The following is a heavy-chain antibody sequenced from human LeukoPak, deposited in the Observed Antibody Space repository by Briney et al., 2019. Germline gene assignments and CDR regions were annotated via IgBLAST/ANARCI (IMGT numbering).Heavy chain of an antibody. V-gene: IGHV4-59*08. D-gene: IGHD3-10*01. Sequence: PSETLSLTCTVSGGSISSYYWSWIRQPPGKGLEWIGYIYYSGSTNYNPSLKSRVTISVDTSKNQFSLKLSSVTAADTAVYYCARAMVRGVTIDYWGQGTLVTVSS. CDR1: GGSISSYY. J-gene: IGHJ4*02. CDR3: ARAMVRGVTIDY. CDR2: IYYSGST.